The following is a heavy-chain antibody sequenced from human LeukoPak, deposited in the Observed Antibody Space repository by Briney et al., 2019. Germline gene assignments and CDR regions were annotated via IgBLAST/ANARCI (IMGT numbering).Heavy chain of an antibody. V-gene: IGHV1-24*01. Sequence: ASVKVSCKVSGQTLIDLSIHWLRQPPGKGLEWLGGCDSKDGERIYAQMLQGRDTMTEDTYIDKDYMEERRQRWGDTGVYYCVTGFTTMAVDYFDYWGQGTLVTVSP. D-gene: IGHD5-18*01. CDR1: GQTLIDLS. J-gene: IGHJ4*02. CDR3: VTGFTTMAVDYFDY. CDR2: CDSKDGER.